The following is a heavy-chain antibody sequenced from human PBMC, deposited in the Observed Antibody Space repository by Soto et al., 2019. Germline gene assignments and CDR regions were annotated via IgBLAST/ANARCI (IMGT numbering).Heavy chain of an antibody. V-gene: IGHV3-7*04. CDR2: IRQDGGAK. D-gene: IGHD5-18*01. Sequence: EVQLVESGGGLVQPGGSLRLSCVASGFTFSTYWMSWVRQAPGKGLEWVANIRQDGGAKDYVDSVKGRFTISRDNAKNSQYLLMNSLRVEDTAVYYGARDHPAGMGDSWGQGTLVTVSS. CDR3: ARDHPAGMGDS. CDR1: GFTFSTYW. J-gene: IGHJ4*02.